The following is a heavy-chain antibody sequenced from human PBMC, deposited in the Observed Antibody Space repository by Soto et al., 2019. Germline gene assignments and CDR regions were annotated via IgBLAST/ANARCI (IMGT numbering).Heavy chain of an antibody. CDR2: IFSNDEK. CDR1: GFSLSNARMG. J-gene: IGHJ4*02. D-gene: IGHD3-10*01. CDR3: ARTVWFGELNPFDY. V-gene: IGHV2-26*01. Sequence: QVTLKESGPVLVKPTETLTLTCTVSGFSLSNARMGVSWIRQPPGKALEWLAHIFSNDEKSYSTSLKSRLTIPKATSKIQVVLTMTNMDPVDTATYYCARTVWFGELNPFDYWGQGTLVTVSS.